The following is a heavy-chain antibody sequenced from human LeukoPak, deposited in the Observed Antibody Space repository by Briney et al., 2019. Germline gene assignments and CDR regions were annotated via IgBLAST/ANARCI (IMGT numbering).Heavy chain of an antibody. CDR2: IYTSGST. V-gene: IGHV4-4*07. CDR3: ARGEQWLDEYFDY. D-gene: IGHD6-19*01. J-gene: IGHJ4*02. Sequence: PSETLSLTCTVSGGSISSYYWSWIRQPPGKGLEWIGRIYTSGSTNYNPSLKSRVTMSVDTSKNQFSLKLSSVTAADTAVYYCARGEQWLDEYFDYWGQGTLVTVSS. CDR1: GGSISSYY.